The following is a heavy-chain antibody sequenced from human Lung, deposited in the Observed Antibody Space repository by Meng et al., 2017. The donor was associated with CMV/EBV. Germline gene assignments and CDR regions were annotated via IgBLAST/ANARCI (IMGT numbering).Heavy chain of an antibody. CDR2: SNALSGDK. Sequence: QVALVQSGAEVKKPGASVKVSCKASGYIFTGYYMHWVRVAPGQGLEWMGWSNALSGDKTFEANVQGSVTMTRDASIRTFYMDLSRLNYDDTAVYYCARGREVNDVLDYWGQGTLVTVSS. CDR3: ARGREVNDVLDY. CDR1: GYIFTGYY. J-gene: IGHJ4*02. V-gene: IGHV1-2*02. D-gene: IGHD3-10*02.